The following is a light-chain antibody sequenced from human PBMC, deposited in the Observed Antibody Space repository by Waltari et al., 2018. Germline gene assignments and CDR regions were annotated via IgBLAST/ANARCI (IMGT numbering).Light chain of an antibody. V-gene: IGLV2-8*01. CDR1: SSDVGGYNY. CDR3: NSYAGRNRLGV. Sequence: QSALTQPPSASGSPGQPVTISCTGTSSDVGGYNYVSWYQQHPGKAPKLIICEVTKRPSGVPDRFSGSKSGNTASLTVSGLQADDEADYYCNSYAGRNRLGVFGGGTKVTVL. CDR2: EVT. J-gene: IGLJ2*01.